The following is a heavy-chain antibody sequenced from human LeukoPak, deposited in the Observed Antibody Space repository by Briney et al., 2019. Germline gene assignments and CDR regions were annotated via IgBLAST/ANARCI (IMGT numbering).Heavy chain of an antibody. CDR1: GGSFSGYY. J-gene: IGHJ4*02. D-gene: IGHD1-1*01. V-gene: IGHV4-34*01. CDR2: INHSGST. Sequence: SETLSLTCAVYGGSFSGYYWSWIRQPPGKGLEWIGEINHSGSTNYNPSLKSRVTISVDTSKNQFSLKLSSVTAADTAVYYCARRGLGRPDYWGQGTLVTVSS. CDR3: ARRGLGRPDY.